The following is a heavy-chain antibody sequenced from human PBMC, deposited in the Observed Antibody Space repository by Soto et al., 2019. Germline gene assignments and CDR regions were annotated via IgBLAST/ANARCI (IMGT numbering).Heavy chain of an antibody. CDR2: ISAYNGNT. CDR1: GYTFTSYG. Sequence: AASVKVSCKASGYTFTSYGISWVRQAPGQGLEWMGWISAYNGNTNYAQKLQGRVTMTTDTSTSTAYMELRSLRSDDTAVYYCARDGYSYGYYYYGMDVWGQGTTVTVSS. J-gene: IGHJ6*02. D-gene: IGHD5-18*01. CDR3: ARDGYSYGYYYYGMDV. V-gene: IGHV1-18*04.